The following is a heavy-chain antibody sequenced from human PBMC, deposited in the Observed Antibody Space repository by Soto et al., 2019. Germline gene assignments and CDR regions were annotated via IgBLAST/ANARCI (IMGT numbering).Heavy chain of an antibody. D-gene: IGHD3-10*01. CDR2: IYYSGST. J-gene: IGHJ6*02. V-gene: IGHV4-31*03. CDR1: VGSISGGGYY. Sequence: QVQLQEPGPGLWNPSQTLSLPCPFSVGSISGGGYYWGWFGQNPGKGLEWIGYIYYSGSTYYNPSLKSRVTISVDTSKNQFSLKLSSVTAADTAVYYCARVFGFGGMDVWGQGTTVTVSS. CDR3: ARVFGFGGMDV.